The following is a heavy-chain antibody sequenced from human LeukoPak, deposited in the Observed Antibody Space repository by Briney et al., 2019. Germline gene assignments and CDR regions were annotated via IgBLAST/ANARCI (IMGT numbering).Heavy chain of an antibody. D-gene: IGHD2-2*01. CDR1: GFTFSSYA. CDR2: ISGSGGST. CDR3: ARDRSGRRDIVVVPAAGY. Sequence: PGGSLRLSCAASGFTFSSYAMSWVRQAPGKGLEWVSAISGSGGSTYYADSVKGRFTISRDNAKNSLYLQMNSLRAEDTAVYYCARDRSGRRDIVVVPAAGYWGQGTLVTVSS. V-gene: IGHV3-23*01. J-gene: IGHJ4*02.